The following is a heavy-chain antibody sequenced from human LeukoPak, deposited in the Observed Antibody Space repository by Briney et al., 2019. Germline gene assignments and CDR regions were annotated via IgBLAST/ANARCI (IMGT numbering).Heavy chain of an antibody. Sequence: GRSLRLSCAASGFTFSSYSMNWVRQPQGKGLEWVSSISSRSSYIYYADSVKGRFTISRDNAKNSLFLLMNSLRAEDTAVYYCARDPEVLGYGSGRDYFDYWGQGTLVTVSS. CDR3: ARDPEVLGYGSGRDYFDY. CDR2: ISSRSSYI. CDR1: GFTFSSYS. V-gene: IGHV3-21*01. J-gene: IGHJ4*02. D-gene: IGHD3-10*01.